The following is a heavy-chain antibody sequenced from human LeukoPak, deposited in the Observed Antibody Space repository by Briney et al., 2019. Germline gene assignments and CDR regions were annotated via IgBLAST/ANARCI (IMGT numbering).Heavy chain of an antibody. CDR3: AREMDTAMVDY. CDR1: GFTFSSYA. CDR2: ISYDGSNK. Sequence: PGGSLRLSCAASGFTFSSYAMHWVRQAPGKGLEWVAVISYDGSNKYYADSVKGRFTISRDNSKSTLYLQMNSLRAEDTAVYYCAREMDTAMVDYWGQGTLVTVSS. D-gene: IGHD5-18*01. J-gene: IGHJ4*02. V-gene: IGHV3-30*04.